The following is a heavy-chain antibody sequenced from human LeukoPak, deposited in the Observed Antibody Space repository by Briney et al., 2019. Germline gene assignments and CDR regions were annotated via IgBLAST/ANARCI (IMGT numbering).Heavy chain of an antibody. CDR2: IYYSGST. V-gene: IGHV4-30-4*01. D-gene: IGHD5-24*01. J-gene: IGHJ4*02. Sequence: SETLSLTCTVSGGSIRSGDYYWSWIRQPPGKGLEWIGYIYYSGSTYYNPSLKSRVTISADTSKNQFSLKLSSVTAADTAVYYCARQGGYNLFASDPYYFDYWGQGTLVTVSS. CDR3: ARQGGYNLFASDPYYFDY. CDR1: GGSIRSGDYY.